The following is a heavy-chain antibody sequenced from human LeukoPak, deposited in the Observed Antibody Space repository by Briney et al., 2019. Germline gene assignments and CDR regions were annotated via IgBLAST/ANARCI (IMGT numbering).Heavy chain of an antibody. CDR3: ATLALIVGATNFDY. Sequence: GRSLRLSCAASGFTFSSYAMHWVRQAPGKGLEWVAVISYDGSNKYYADSVKGRFTISRDNSKNTLYLQVNSLRAEDTAVYYCATLALIVGATNFDYWAREPWSPSPQ. V-gene: IGHV3-30-3*01. CDR2: ISYDGSNK. D-gene: IGHD1-26*01. J-gene: IGHJ4*02. CDR1: GFTFSSYA.